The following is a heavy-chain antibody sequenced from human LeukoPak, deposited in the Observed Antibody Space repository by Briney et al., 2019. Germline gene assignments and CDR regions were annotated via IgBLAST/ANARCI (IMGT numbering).Heavy chain of an antibody. D-gene: IGHD3-3*01. J-gene: IGHJ5*02. CDR1: GFPFSNNV. Sequence: GGSLRLSCAASGFPFSNNVMTWVRQAPGRGLDWLAAIRGSGGSTYYADSVKGRFTISRDNSKNMLYLQMNSLRDEDTAVYYCAKTFPYGTTWYGFCDHWGQGALVTVSS. V-gene: IGHV3-23*01. CDR2: IRGSGGST. CDR3: AKTFPYGTTWYGFCDH.